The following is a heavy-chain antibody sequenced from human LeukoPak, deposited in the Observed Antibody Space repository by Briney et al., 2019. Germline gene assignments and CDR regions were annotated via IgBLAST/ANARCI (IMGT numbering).Heavy chain of an antibody. D-gene: IGHD3-3*01. V-gene: IGHV3-74*01. Sequence: GGSLRLSCAASGFTFSTHWMHWVRQAPGKGLVWVSRINSDGSSTSYANSVKGRFTISRDNAKNTLYLQMNSLRAEDTAVYYCARFLWSGYYEDYWGQGTLVTVSS. CDR3: ARFLWSGYYEDY. CDR2: INSDGSST. CDR1: GFTFSTHW. J-gene: IGHJ4*02.